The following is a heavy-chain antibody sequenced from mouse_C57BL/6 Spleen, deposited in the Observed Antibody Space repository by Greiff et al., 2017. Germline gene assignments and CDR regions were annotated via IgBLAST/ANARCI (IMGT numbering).Heavy chain of an antibody. V-gene: IGHV1-15*01. D-gene: IGHD2-4*01. Sequence: VQLQQSGAELVRPGASVTLSCKASGYTFTDYEMHWVKQTPVHGLEWIGAIDPETGGTAYNQKFKGKAILTADKSSSTAYMERRSLTSEDSAVYYCTRKIYYDYDDYFDYWGQGTTLTVSS. CDR1: GYTFTDYE. J-gene: IGHJ2*01. CDR3: TRKIYYDYDDYFDY. CDR2: IDPETGGT.